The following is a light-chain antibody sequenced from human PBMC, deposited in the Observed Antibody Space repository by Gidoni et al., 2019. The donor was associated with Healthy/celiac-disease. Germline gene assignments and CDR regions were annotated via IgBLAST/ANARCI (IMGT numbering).Light chain of an antibody. CDR2: WAS. CDR3: QQYYSTPPIT. V-gene: IGKV4-1*01. CDR1: QSVLYSSNNKNY. J-gene: IGKJ5*01. Sequence: DIVMTQSPDSLAVSLGERATINCKSSQSVLYSSNNKNYLAWYQQKPGQPPKLLIYWASTRESGVPDRFSGRGSGTDFTLNISSLQAEDGAVYYCQQYYSTPPITFGQGTRLEIK.